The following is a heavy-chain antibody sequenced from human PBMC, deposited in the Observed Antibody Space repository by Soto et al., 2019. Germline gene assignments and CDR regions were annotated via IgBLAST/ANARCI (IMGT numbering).Heavy chain of an antibody. CDR1: GGSISSYY. J-gene: IGHJ3*02. Sequence: PSETLSLTCTVSGGSISSYYWSWIRQPPGKGLEWIGYIYYSGSTNYNPSLKSRVTISVDTSKNQFSLKLSSVTAADTAVYYCARDWPFDIGYDSRAGHACDIWVQGTMVTVSS. CDR3: ARDWPFDIGYDSRAGHACDI. V-gene: IGHV4-59*01. D-gene: IGHD5-12*01. CDR2: IYYSGST.